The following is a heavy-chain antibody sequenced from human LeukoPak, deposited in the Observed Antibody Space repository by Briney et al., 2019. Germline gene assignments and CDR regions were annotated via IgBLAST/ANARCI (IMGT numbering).Heavy chain of an antibody. V-gene: IGHV4-39*01. CDR3: ARPVPSRLGWFDP. Sequence: SETLSLTCTVSRGSISSSSYYWGWIRQPPGKGLEWTGNIYYSGSTYYSPSLKSRVTISVDTSKNQFSLKLSSVTAADTAVYYCARPVPSRLGWFDPWGQGTLVTVSS. J-gene: IGHJ5*02. CDR2: IYYSGST. CDR1: RGSISSSSYY. D-gene: IGHD1-1*01.